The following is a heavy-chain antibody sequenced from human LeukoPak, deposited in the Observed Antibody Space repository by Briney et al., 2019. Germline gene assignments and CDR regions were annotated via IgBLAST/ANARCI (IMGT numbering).Heavy chain of an antibody. J-gene: IGHJ4*02. V-gene: IGHV4-39*01. CDR1: GGSISSSSYY. CDR2: IYYSGST. CDR3: ARQIRNCSGGSCYLVDY. Sequence: PSETLSLTCTVSGGSISSSSYYWGWIRQPPGKGLEWIGSIYYSGSTYYNPSLKSRVTISVDTSKNQFSLKLSSVTAADTAVYYCARQIRNCSGGSCYLVDYWGQGTLVTVSS. D-gene: IGHD2-15*01.